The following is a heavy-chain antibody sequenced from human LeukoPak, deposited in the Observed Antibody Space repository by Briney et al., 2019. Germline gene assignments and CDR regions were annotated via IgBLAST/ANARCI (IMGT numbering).Heavy chain of an antibody. J-gene: IGHJ4*02. CDR2: IIPIFGTA. CDR3: GSRSGCPHNGF. Sequence: SVKVSPKSPAGSLFIATLCGGSEAPGQGLEWMGGIIPIFGTANYAQKFQGRVTITADESTSTAYMELSSLRAEDTAVYYCGSRSGCPHNGFWGQGTLVTVSS. D-gene: IGHD6-19*01. V-gene: IGHV1-69*13. CDR1: AGSLFIATL.